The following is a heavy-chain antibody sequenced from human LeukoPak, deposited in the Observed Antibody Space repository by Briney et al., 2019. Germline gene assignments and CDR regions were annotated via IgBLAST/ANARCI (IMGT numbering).Heavy chain of an antibody. CDR1: GYTFTDYY. D-gene: IGHD5-18*01. V-gene: IGHV1-18*04. J-gene: IGHJ4*02. CDR3: AREPPNTAADY. CDR2: INPNNGDT. Sequence: GASVKVSCKASGYTFTDYYMHWVRQAPGQGFEWMGWINPNNGDTNYAQKLQGRVTMTTDTSTSTAYMELRSLRSGDTAVYYCAREPPNTAADYWGQGTLVTVSS.